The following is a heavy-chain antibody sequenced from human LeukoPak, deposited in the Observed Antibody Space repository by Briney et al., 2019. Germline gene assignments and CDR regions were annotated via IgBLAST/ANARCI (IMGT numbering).Heavy chain of an antibody. CDR1: GFTVSSNF. CDR3: AKDFSRVIYDSSGYYWPYNWFDP. CDR2: ISYDGSNK. V-gene: IGHV3-30*18. D-gene: IGHD3-22*01. Sequence: GGSLRLSCAASGFTVSSNFMSWVRQAPGKGLEWVAVISYDGSNKYYADSVKGRFTISRDNSKNTLYLQMNSLRAEDTAVYYCAKDFSRVIYDSSGYYWPYNWFDPWGLGTLVTVSS. J-gene: IGHJ5*02.